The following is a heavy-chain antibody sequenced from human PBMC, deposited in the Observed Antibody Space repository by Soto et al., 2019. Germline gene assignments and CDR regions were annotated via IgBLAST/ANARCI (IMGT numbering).Heavy chain of an antibody. V-gene: IGHV3-30*18. Sequence: QVQLVESGGGVVQPGRSLRLSCAASGFTFSSYGMHWVRQAPGKGLEWVAVISYDGSNKYYADSVKGRFTISRDNSKNTLYLQMHSLRAEDTAVYYCAKGPYSSSWYVRGPWGQGTLVTVSS. CDR2: ISYDGSNK. J-gene: IGHJ4*02. CDR3: AKGPYSSSWYVRGP. D-gene: IGHD6-13*01. CDR1: GFTFSSYG.